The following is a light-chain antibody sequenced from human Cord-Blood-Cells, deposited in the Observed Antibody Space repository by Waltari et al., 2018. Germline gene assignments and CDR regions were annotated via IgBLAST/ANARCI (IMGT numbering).Light chain of an antibody. CDR3: QQYGSSPGWT. CDR1: QSVSSSY. CDR2: GAS. J-gene: IGKJ1*01. V-gene: IGKV3-20*01. Sequence: EIVLTQSPGTLSLSPGERATLSCRASQSVSSSYLAWYQQKPGQAPRLLIYGASSRATGIPDRFSGSGSGKDFPLTISRLEPEDFAVYYCQQYGSSPGWTFGQGTKVEIK.